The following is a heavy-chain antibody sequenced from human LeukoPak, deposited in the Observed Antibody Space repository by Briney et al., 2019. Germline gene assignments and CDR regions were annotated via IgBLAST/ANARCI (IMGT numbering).Heavy chain of an antibody. V-gene: IGHV4-34*01. Sequence: SETLSLTCAIYGGSFSGYYWSWIRQPPGKGLEWIGEINHSGSTNYNPSLKSRVTISVDTSKNQFSLKLSSVTAADTAVYYCARALVSSVEMDVWGQGTTVTVSS. CDR3: ARALVSSVEMDV. J-gene: IGHJ6*02. D-gene: IGHD2-2*01. CDR1: GGSFSGYY. CDR2: INHSGST.